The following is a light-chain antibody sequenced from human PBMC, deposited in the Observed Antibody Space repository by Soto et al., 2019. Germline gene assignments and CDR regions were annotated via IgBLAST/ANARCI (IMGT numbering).Light chain of an antibody. CDR1: QSISSY. V-gene: IGKV1-39*01. J-gene: IGKJ5*01. CDR2: AAS. CDR3: QQTYSSPIT. Sequence: DTQMNQSPSSLSACVVDSIAITCRASQSISSYLNWYQQKPGKAPKLLISAASILQSGVPSRFSGSGSGTDFTLTISNLQPEDFAGYYCQQTYSSPITFGRGTRLEIK.